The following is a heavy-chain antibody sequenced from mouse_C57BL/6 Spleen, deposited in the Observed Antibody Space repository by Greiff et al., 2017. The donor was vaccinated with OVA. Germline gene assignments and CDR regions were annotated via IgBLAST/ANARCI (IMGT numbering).Heavy chain of an antibody. V-gene: IGHV1-82*01. CDR3: AVSTTVVPYWYFDV. J-gene: IGHJ1*03. D-gene: IGHD1-1*01. Sequence: QVQLQQSGPELVKPGASVKISCKASGYAFSSSWMNWVKQRPGKGLEWIGRIYPGDGDTNYNGKFKGKATLTADKSSSTAYMQLSSLTSEDSAVYFCAVSTTVVPYWYFDVWGTGTTVTVSS. CDR1: GYAFSSSW. CDR2: IYPGDGDT.